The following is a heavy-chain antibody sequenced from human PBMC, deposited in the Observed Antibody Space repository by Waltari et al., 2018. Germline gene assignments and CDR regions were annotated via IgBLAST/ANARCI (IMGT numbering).Heavy chain of an antibody. CDR2: INPNNGVT. CDR1: GYTFTKYY. CDR3: ATLKIAVSTN. D-gene: IGHD6-19*01. J-gene: IGHJ4*01. V-gene: IGHV1-2*02. Sequence: QVHLAQSGAEVKKPGASVNVSCQASGYTFTKYYLHWVRQVPGQGLEWMGWINPNNGVTKYAQKFQGRVTMTRDTSIGAGYLELTRLRSDDTAIYYCATLKIAVSTNWGHGTLVTVSS.